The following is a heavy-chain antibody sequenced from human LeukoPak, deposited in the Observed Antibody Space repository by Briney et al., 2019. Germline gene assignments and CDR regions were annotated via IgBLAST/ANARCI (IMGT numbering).Heavy chain of an antibody. J-gene: IGHJ4*02. V-gene: IGHV3-15*01. D-gene: IGHD1-26*01. CDR2: IKSKTDGGTT. CDR3: TTDYSGSYPSLDY. Sequence: PGGSLRLACAAAGFTFSNAWMSWVRQAPGKGREWVGGIKSKTDGGTTDYAAPVKGRFTIPRDDSQHTLYLQMNSLKTEDTAVYYCTTDYSGSYPSLDYWGQGTLVTVSS. CDR1: GFTFSNAW.